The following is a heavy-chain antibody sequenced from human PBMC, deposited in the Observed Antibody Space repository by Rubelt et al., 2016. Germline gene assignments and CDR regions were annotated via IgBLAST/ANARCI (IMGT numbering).Heavy chain of an antibody. Sequence: QVQLVQSGAEVQKPGASVKVSCKASGYAFTGDYIHWVRQAPGQGLEWMGRINPYSGVTDYAQKFRGRVTMTRETSISTAYMQLGSLRSDDTAVYYCARDGKFDPWGQGTLVFVSS. CDR2: INPYSGVT. J-gene: IGHJ5*02. V-gene: IGHV1-2*06. CDR3: ARDGKFDP. CDR1: GYAFTGDY.